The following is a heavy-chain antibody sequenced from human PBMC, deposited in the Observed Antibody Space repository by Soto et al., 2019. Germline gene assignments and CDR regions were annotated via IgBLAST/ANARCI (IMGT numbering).Heavy chain of an antibody. CDR2: ISYDGSNQ. CDR3: ARLFSARDYYYYYSMDV. CDR1: GFTFSSYA. V-gene: IGHV3-30-3*01. Sequence: PGGSLRLSCAASGFTFSSYAMHWVLQAPGKGLEWVAVISYDGSNQYYAHSVKGRFTISRDSSNDTLYLQMNSLTAEDTAVYYCARLFSARDYYYYYSMDVWGQGTTVTVSS. J-gene: IGHJ6*02.